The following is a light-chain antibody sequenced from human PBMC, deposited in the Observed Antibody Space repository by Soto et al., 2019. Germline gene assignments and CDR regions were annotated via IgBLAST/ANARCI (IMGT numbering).Light chain of an antibody. CDR3: QQYYTNSWS. V-gene: IGKV4-1*01. CDR2: WAS. Sequence: DIGMTQTPDSLAVSLGESATINCKSSQSVVYIPNNKNYLAWYQHKPGQPPKMLIYWASIRESGVPDRFSGSGSGTDFTLTISSLQSEDVAVYYCQQYYTNSWSFGQGTKVDIK. J-gene: IGKJ1*01. CDR1: QSVVYIPNNKNY.